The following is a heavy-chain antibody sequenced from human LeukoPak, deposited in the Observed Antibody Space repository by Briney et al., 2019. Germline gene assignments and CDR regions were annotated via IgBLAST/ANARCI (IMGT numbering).Heavy chain of an antibody. CDR2: INSEGYST. V-gene: IGHV3-74*01. D-gene: IGHD3-16*01. J-gene: IGHJ4*02. CDR1: GFTFSGYW. CDR3: ARATWGSYFDY. Sequence: GGSLRLSCAASGFTFSGYWMHWVRQAPGKGLGWGSRINSEGYSTSYADSVKGRFTISRDNAKNTLYLQMNSLRAEDTAVYYCARATWGSYFDYWGQGTLVTVSS.